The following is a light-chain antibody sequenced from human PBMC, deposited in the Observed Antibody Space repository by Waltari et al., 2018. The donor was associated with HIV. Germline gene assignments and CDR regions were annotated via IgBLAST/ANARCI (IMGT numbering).Light chain of an antibody. Sequence: QPKMTQAPSASKTPGQRITMSCSGSKSNIGTNFIYWYQQIPGAAPRLVMARNDQRPAGVPDRFSGTKSGTSAFLAITNLRLDDEATYVCASWDDNLRHWVFGGGTKLTVL. CDR3: ASWDDNLRHWV. CDR1: KSNIGTNF. V-gene: IGLV1-47*01. CDR2: RND. J-gene: IGLJ3*02.